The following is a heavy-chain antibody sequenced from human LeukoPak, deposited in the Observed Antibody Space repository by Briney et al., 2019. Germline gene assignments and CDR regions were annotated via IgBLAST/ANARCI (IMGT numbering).Heavy chain of an antibody. CDR1: GFTFSSYS. D-gene: IGHD6-6*01. Sequence: GGSLRLSCAASGFTFSSYSMNWVRQAPGKGLEWVSSISSSSSYIYYADSVKGRFTISRDNAKNSLYLQMNNLRAEDTAVYYCARADDSSSGYFDYWGQGTLVTVSS. J-gene: IGHJ4*02. CDR3: ARADDSSSGYFDY. CDR2: ISSSSSYI. V-gene: IGHV3-21*01.